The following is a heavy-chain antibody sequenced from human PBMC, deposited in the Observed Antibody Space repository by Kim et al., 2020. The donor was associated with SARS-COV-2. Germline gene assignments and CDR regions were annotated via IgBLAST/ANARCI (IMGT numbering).Heavy chain of an antibody. J-gene: IGHJ6*01. CDR2: IMWNSDGVGGI. CDR1: GFTFHDHA. Sequence: GGSLRLSCIASGFTFHDHAIHWVRQAPGKGLEWVSGIMWNSDGVGGIGYAVFVEGRFIISRDKANNSLFLQLNSLRPEDTAFYYFLKDFLAGGADVWG. CDR3: LKDFLAGGADV. D-gene: IGHD2-21*01. V-gene: IGHV3-9*01.